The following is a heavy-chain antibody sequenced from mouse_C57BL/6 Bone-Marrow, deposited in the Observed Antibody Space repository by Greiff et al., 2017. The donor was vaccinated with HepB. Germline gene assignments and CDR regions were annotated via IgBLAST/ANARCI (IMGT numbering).Heavy chain of an antibody. J-gene: IGHJ2*01. CDR1: GFTFSSYA. D-gene: IGHD2-2*01. V-gene: IGHV5-4*01. Sequence: DVMLVESGGGLVKPGGSLNLSCAASGFTFSSYAMSWVRQTPEKRLEWVATISDGGSYTYYPDNVKGRFTISRDNAKNNLYLQMSHLKSEDTAMYYCARDRYGYAGYWGQGTTLTVSS. CDR3: ARDRYGYAGY. CDR2: ISDGGSYT.